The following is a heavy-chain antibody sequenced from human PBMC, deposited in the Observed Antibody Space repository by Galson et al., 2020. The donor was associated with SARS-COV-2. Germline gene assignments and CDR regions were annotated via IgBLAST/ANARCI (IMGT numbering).Heavy chain of an antibody. D-gene: IGHD1-26*01. V-gene: IGHV3-9*01. Sequence: GGSLRLYRTAYGFTFGEDDMHWVRQAPGKGLEWVSYISWNSGSLGYADSVKGRFTISRDNAKNSLYLQMSSLRTEDTALYYCAKGGRITVGGTTYYYALDVWGQGTTVTVSS. CDR1: GFTFGEDD. CDR3: AKGGRITVGGTTYYYALDV. J-gene: IGHJ6*02. CDR2: ISWNSGSL.